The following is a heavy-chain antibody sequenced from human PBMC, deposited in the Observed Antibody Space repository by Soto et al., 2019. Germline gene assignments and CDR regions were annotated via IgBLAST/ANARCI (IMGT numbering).Heavy chain of an antibody. CDR3: ARTLDYGGSAGTNWFDP. J-gene: IGHJ5*02. CDR1: GGSISSGAYS. D-gene: IGHD2-15*01. Sequence: SETLSLTCTVSGGSISSGAYSWSWIRLPPGKCLEWIGYIYHRGTSHYNPSLKSRVTMSVDRSKNQFSLNLRSVTAADTAVYYCARTLDYGGSAGTNWFDPWGQGTLVTVSS. CDR2: IYHRGTS. V-gene: IGHV4-30-2*01.